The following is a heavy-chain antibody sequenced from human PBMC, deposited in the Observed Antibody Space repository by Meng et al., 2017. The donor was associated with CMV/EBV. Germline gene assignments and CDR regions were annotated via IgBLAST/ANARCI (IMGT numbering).Heavy chain of an antibody. J-gene: IGHJ6*02. Sequence: GGSLSLTCAASGFTFSSYEMNWVRQAPGKGLEWVSYISSSGSTIYYADSVKGRFTISRDNAKNSLYLQMNSLRAEDTAVYYCAREGEVTIFGVVIYYYYGMDVWGQGTTVTVSS. V-gene: IGHV3-48*03. CDR1: GFTFSSYE. D-gene: IGHD3-3*01. CDR2: ISSSGSTI. CDR3: AREGEVTIFGVVIYYYYGMDV.